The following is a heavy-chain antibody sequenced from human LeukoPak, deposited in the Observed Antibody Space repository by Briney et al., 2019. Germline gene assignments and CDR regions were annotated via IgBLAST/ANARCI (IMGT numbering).Heavy chain of an antibody. D-gene: IGHD4-17*01. CDR2: IKQDGSEK. CDR1: GFTFSSYW. Sequence: GSLRLSCAASGFTFSSYWMSWVRQAPGKGLEWVASIKQDGSEKYYVDSVKGRFTISRDNAKNSLYLQMSSLRAEDTALYYCARAPGEGWFDPWGQGTLVTVSS. V-gene: IGHV3-7*01. CDR3: ARAPGEGWFDP. J-gene: IGHJ5*02.